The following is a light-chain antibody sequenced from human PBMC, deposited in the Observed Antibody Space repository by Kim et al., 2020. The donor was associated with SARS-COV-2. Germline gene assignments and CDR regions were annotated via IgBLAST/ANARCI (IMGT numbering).Light chain of an antibody. J-gene: IGLJ1*01. CDR2: EVS. CDR1: RSDVGIYNR. CDR3: SSYTSSSTYV. Sequence: GQSVTISCTGTRSDVGIYNRVSWYQQPPGTAPKLMIYEVSNRPSGVPDRFSGSKSGNTASLTISGLQAEDEADYYCSSYTSSSTYVFGTGTKVTVL. V-gene: IGLV2-18*02.